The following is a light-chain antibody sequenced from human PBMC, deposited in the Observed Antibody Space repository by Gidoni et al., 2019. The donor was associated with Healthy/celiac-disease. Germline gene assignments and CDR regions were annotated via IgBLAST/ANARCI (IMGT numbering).Light chain of an antibody. V-gene: IGKV3-15*01. CDR2: GAS. Sequence: IVMTQSPATLSVSPGERATLSCRASQSVSSNLAWYQQKPGQAPRLLIYGASTRATGIPARFSGSGSGKEFTLTISSLQSEDFAVYYCQQYNNWPPAITFGQGTRLEIK. CDR1: QSVSSN. J-gene: IGKJ5*01. CDR3: QQYNNWPPAIT.